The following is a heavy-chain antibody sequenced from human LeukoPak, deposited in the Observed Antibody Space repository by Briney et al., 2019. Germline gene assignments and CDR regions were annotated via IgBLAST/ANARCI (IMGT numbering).Heavy chain of an antibody. D-gene: IGHD3-22*01. J-gene: IGHJ3*02. CDR1: GFTFNNYW. CDR3: ARDFKARPYYHGSDYRPDSFDI. V-gene: IGHV3-7*01. CDR2: INQDGSEK. Sequence: PGGSLRLSCAASGFTFNNYWMSWVRQTPGKGLEWVANINQDGSEKYYVDSVKGRFTLSRDNAKNSLYLQMNSLRAEDTAVYYCARDFKARPYYHGSDYRPDSFDIWGQGTMVTVSS.